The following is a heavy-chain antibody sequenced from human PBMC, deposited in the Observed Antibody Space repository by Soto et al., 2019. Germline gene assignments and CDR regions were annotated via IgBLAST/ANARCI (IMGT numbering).Heavy chain of an antibody. D-gene: IGHD1-1*01. CDR2: IGRSSDSI. CDR1: GFTFTGYG. J-gene: IGHJ6*02. V-gene: IGHV3-48*02. Sequence: PGESLKISCAASGFTFTGYGMNWVRQAPGKGLEWISSIGRSSDSIYYADSVKGRFTIARDNAKYLLYLQTNSPRDEDTSLYYCTRVPGTPLYGMDVWGQGTTVTVSS. CDR3: TRVPGTPLYGMDV.